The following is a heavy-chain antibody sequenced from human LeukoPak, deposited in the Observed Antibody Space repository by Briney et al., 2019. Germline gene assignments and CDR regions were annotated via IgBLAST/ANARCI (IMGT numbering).Heavy chain of an antibody. CDR2: IYYGGRT. D-gene: IGHD2-2*01. Sequence: SETLSLPCTVSGCSISSGGYYWSWIRQHPGEGLEWIGYIYYGGRTYYNPSLKIRVTISVDTSKNQFSLKMSSVTAADTAVYYCARIRLRAYCSSTSCYDTVLGFDPWGQGTLVTVSS. V-gene: IGHV4-31*03. CDR3: ARIRLRAYCSSTSCYDTVLGFDP. CDR1: GCSISSGGYY. J-gene: IGHJ5*02.